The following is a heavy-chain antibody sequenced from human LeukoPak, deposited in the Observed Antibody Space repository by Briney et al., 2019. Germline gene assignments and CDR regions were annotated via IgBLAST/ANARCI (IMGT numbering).Heavy chain of an antibody. CDR2: INPNSGGT. J-gene: IGHJ4*02. D-gene: IGHD1-26*01. CDR1: GYTFTGYY. Sequence: PGGSLRLSCAASGYTFTGYYMHWVRQAPGQGLEWMGWINPNSGGTNYAQKFQGWVTMTRDTSISTAYMELSRLRSDDTAVYYCARDTKGIRSYPTMPTYWGQGTLVTVSS. CDR3: ARDTKGIRSYPTMPTY. V-gene: IGHV1-2*04.